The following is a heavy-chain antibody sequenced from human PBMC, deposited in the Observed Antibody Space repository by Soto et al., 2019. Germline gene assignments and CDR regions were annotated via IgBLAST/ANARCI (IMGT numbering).Heavy chain of an antibody. D-gene: IGHD1-1*01. CDR3: ARDRPXDLNSFDAFDI. Sequence: SETLSLTCTVSGGSVRSGSHYWSWIRQPPGKGLEWIAYISHTGSTDYNPSLKSRVTISLNMSKNQFSLRLGSVTAADTALYYCARDRPXDLNSFDAFDIWGQGTVVTVSS. CDR2: ISHTGST. CDR1: GGSVRSGSHY. J-gene: IGHJ3*02. V-gene: IGHV4-61*01.